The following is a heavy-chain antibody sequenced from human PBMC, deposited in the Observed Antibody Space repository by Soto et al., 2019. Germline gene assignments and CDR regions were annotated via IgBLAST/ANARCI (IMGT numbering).Heavy chain of an antibody. CDR1: GGSISSGDYY. Sequence: QVQLQESGPGLVKPSQTLSLTCTVSGGSISSGDYYWSWIRQHPGKGLEWIGYIYDNGGAYYSPSLKGRVVISVDRSENQFSLRLSSVTAADTAVYYCARVKGGTTRRAFDSWGQGTLVTVSS. J-gene: IGHJ4*02. CDR2: IYDNGGA. V-gene: IGHV4-31*03. D-gene: IGHD1-7*01. CDR3: ARVKGGTTRRAFDS.